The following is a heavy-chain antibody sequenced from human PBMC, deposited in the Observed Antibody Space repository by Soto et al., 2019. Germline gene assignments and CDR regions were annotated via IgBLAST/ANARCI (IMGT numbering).Heavy chain of an antibody. CDR2: ISSSSSTI. V-gene: IGHV3-48*01. CDR3: ARGRGGQLWLNRAFDI. D-gene: IGHD5-18*01. CDR1: GFTFSSYS. J-gene: IGHJ3*02. Sequence: GGSLRLSCAASGFTFSSYSMNWVRQAPGKGLEWVSYISSSSSTIYYADSVKGRFTISRDNAKNSLYLQMNSLRAEDTAVYYCARGRGGQLWLNRAFDIWGQGTMVTVSS.